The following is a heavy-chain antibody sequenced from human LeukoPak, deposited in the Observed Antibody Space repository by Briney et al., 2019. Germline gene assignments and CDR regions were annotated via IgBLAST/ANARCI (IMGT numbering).Heavy chain of an antibody. V-gene: IGHV5-51*01. CDR1: GYSFTSYW. J-gene: IGHJ5*02. D-gene: IGHD5-12*01. CDR2: IYPGDSDT. Sequence: GESLKISCKGSGYSFTSYWIGWVRQMPGKGLEWMGIIYPGDSDTRYSPSFQGQVTISADKSISTAYLQSGILKGSEAVMYFCGRHARGFDPWGQGTLVTVSS. CDR3: GRHARGFDP.